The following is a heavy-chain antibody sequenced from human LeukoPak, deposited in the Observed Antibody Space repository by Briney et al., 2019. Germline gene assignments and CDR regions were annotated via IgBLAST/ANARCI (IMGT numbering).Heavy chain of an antibody. J-gene: IGHJ6*03. CDR2: ISSSGSTI. CDR1: GFTFSSYE. D-gene: IGHD3-9*01. CDR3: ARERGDISTGYYLTPRLFYYYYMDV. V-gene: IGHV3-48*03. Sequence: PGGSLRLSCAASGFTFSSYEMNWVRQAPGKGLEWVSYISSSGSTIYYADSVKGRFTISRDNAKNSLYLQMNSLRAEDTAVYYCARERGDISTGYYLTPRLFYYYYMDVWGKGTTVTISS.